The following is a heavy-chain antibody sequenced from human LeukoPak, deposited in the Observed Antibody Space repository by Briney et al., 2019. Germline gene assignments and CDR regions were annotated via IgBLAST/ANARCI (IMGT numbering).Heavy chain of an antibody. CDR2: ISAYNGNT. Sequence: GASVKVSCKASGYTFTSYGISWVRQAPGQGLEWMGWISAYNGNTNYAQKLQGRVTMTTDTSTSTAYMELRSLRSDDTAVYYCARADAWVVVVITPFDYWGQGTLVTVSS. D-gene: IGHD3-22*01. CDR1: GYTFTSYG. J-gene: IGHJ4*02. V-gene: IGHV1-18*01. CDR3: ARADAWVVVVITPFDY.